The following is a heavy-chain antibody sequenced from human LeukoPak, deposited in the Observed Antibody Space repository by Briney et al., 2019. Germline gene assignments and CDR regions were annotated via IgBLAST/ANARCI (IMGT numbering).Heavy chain of an antibody. J-gene: IGHJ4*02. Sequence: GGSLRLSCAASGFTFTSYSMNWVRQAPGKGLEWVSSISRSSRYIYYADSVKGRFTISRDNAKNSLYLQMNSLRAEDTAEYYCARDYYGDYYFDSWGQGTLVTVSS. D-gene: IGHD4-17*01. V-gene: IGHV3-21*01. CDR2: ISRSSRYI. CDR3: ARDYYGDYYFDS. CDR1: GFTFTSYS.